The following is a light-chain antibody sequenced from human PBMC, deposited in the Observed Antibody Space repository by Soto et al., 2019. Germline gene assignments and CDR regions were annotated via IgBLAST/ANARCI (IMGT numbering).Light chain of an antibody. CDR3: QVWDSSTDHVV. Sequence: SYELTQPPSVSVAPGKTVKLTFGGNNIGSKSVHWYQQKPGQAPLVVIYNDGDRPSRIPDRFSGSNSGNTATLTISRVEAGDEADYYCQVWDSSTDHVVFGGGTKVTVL. V-gene: IGLV3-21*04. CDR1: NIGSKS. CDR2: NDG. J-gene: IGLJ2*01.